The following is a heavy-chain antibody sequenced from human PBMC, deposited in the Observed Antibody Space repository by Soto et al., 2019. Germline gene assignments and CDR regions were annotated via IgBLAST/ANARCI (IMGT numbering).Heavy chain of an antibody. J-gene: IGHJ6*03. CDR2: IYYSGST. V-gene: IGHV4-59*08. Sequence: QVQLQESGPGLVKPSETLSLTCTVSGGSISSYYWSWIRQPPGQGLEWIGYIYYSGSTNYNPSLKSRVTISVDTSKNQFSLKLSSVTAADTAVYYCARAKYSSSWYYYYMDVWGKGTTVTVSS. CDR1: GGSISSYY. D-gene: IGHD6-13*01. CDR3: ARAKYSSSWYYYYMDV.